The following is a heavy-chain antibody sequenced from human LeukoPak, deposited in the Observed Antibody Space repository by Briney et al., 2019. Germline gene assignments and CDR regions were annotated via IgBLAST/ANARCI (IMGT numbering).Heavy chain of an antibody. CDR3: ARGLGRMFRGVPPSY. Sequence: SETLSLTCAVYGGSFSGYYWSWIRQPPGKGLEWIGGINHSGSTNYNPSLKSRVTISVDTSKNQFSLKLSSVTAADTAVYYCARGLGRMFRGVPPSYWGQGTLVTVSS. CDR2: INHSGST. J-gene: IGHJ4*02. V-gene: IGHV4-34*01. D-gene: IGHD3-10*01. CDR1: GGSFSGYY.